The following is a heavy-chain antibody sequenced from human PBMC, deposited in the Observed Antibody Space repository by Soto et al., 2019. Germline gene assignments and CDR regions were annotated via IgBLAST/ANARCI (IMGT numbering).Heavy chain of an antibody. CDR2: IIPIFGTA. D-gene: IGHD6-6*01. Sequence: QVQLVQSGAEVKKPGSSVKVSCKASGGTFSSYAISWVRQAPVQGLEWMGGIIPIFGTAKYAHKFQGRVTITADESTSTAYMELSSLRSEDTAVYYCARGPRGIAARPWDYGMDVWGQGTTVTVSS. CDR3: ARGPRGIAARPWDYGMDV. V-gene: IGHV1-69*01. J-gene: IGHJ6*02. CDR1: GGTFSSYA.